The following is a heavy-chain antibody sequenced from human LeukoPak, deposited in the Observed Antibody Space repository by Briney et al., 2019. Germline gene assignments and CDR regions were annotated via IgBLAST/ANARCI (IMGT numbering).Heavy chain of an antibody. CDR3: ARGGMIVVVIDY. D-gene: IGHD3-22*01. Sequence: ASVKVSCKASGYTFTGYYMHWVRQAPGQGLEWMGWMNPNSGNTGYAQKFQGRVTITRNTSISTAYMELSSLRSEDTAVYYCARGGMIVVVIDYWGQGTLVTVSS. V-gene: IGHV1-8*03. CDR1: GYTFTGYY. J-gene: IGHJ4*02. CDR2: MNPNSGNT.